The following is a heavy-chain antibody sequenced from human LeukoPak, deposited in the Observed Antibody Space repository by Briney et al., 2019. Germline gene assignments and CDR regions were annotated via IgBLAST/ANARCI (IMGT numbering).Heavy chain of an antibody. Sequence: GGSLRLSYAASGFTFSSYWMSWVRQAPGKGLEWVANIKQDGSEKYYVDYVKGRFTISRDKAKNSLYPQMNSLRAEDAAVYYCARDRVEMATINYYYYMDVWGKGTTVTVSS. CDR1: GFTFSSYW. V-gene: IGHV3-7*01. CDR2: IKQDGSEK. CDR3: ARDRVEMATINYYYYMDV. J-gene: IGHJ6*03. D-gene: IGHD5-24*01.